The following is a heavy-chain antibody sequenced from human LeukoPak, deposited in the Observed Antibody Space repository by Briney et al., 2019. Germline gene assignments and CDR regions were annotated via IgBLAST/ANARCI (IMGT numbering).Heavy chain of an antibody. J-gene: IGHJ4*02. Sequence: AGGSLRLSCAASGFTFSSYWMSWVRQAPGKGLEGVANIKQDESDKYYVDSVKGRFTISRDNAKNSLYLQMNSLRAEDTAVYYCAREPYGDFFDYWGQGTLVTVSS. CDR1: GFTFSSYW. V-gene: IGHV3-7*03. CDR3: AREPYGDFFDY. D-gene: IGHD4-17*01. CDR2: IKQDESDK.